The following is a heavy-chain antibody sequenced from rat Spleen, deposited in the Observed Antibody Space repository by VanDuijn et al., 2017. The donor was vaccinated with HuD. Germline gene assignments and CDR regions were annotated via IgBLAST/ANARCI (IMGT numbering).Heavy chain of an antibody. Sequence: EVQLVESGGGLVQPGRSLKLSCAASGFTFSSFPMAWVRQAPKKGLEWVASISSGGGGTYYPDSVKDRFTISRDNAKSTLYLQMDSLTSEDTATYYCATGPRILRLDWFAYWGQGTLVTVSS. CDR1: GFTFSSFP. CDR3: ATGPRILRLDWFAY. J-gene: IGHJ3*01. CDR2: ISSGGGGT. V-gene: IGHV5-20*01. D-gene: IGHD1-6*01.